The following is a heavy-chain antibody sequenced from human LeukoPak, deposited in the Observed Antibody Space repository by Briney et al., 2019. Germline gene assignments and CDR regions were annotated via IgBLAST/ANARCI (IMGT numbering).Heavy chain of an antibody. J-gene: IGHJ4*02. V-gene: IGHV4-30-4*01. D-gene: IGHD3-16*01. CDR3: ASSGGDYVWGSYRPNNFDY. Sequence: PSETLSLTCSVSGDSISIGDYRWSWIRQSPGKGLEWIGYIYYIGTAYYNPSLRSRVALSADTSKNQFSLKLSSVTAADTAVYYCASSGGDYVWGSYRPNNFDYWGQGTLVTVSS. CDR2: IYYIGTA. CDR1: GDSISIGDYR.